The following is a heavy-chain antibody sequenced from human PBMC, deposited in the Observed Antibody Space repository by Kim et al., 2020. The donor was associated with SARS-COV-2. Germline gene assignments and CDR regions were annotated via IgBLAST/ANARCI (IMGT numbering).Heavy chain of an antibody. J-gene: IGHJ4*02. CDR3: ARGPTYYDILTGPFDY. Sequence: SLKSRVTISVDTAKNQFSLKLSSVTAADTAVYYCARGPTYYDILTGPFDYWGQGTLVTVSS. V-gene: IGHV4-34*01. D-gene: IGHD3-9*01.